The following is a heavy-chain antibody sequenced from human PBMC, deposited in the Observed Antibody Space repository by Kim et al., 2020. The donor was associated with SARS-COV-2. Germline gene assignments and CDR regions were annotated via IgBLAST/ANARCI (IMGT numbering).Heavy chain of an antibody. Sequence: GGSLRLSCEVSGFTFSDYNMNWVRQAPGKGLEWVAAISLSRSYIYYADSVKGRFTISRDNAKTSLHLQMNSLRAEDTAVYYCARGPSDFSGGFDHYWHF. V-gene: IGHV3-21*01. CDR1: GFTFSDYN. J-gene: IGHJ2*01. D-gene: IGHD5-12*01. CDR2: ISLSRSYI. CDR3: ARGPSDFSGGFDHYWHF.